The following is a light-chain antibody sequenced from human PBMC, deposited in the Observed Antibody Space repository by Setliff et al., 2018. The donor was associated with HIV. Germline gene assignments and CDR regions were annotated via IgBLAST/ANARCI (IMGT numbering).Light chain of an antibody. V-gene: IGLV2-8*01. Sequence: QSALTQPPSASGSPGQSVTISCTGSGSNIGSFNYVSWYQQYPDKAPRLLIYEVFDRPSGVPGRFSGSKSGDTASLTISTLQAEDEADYYCCSFDVNTYNDVFGTGTKVTVL. CDR2: EVF. CDR3: CSFDVNTYNDV. J-gene: IGLJ1*01. CDR1: GSNIGSFNY.